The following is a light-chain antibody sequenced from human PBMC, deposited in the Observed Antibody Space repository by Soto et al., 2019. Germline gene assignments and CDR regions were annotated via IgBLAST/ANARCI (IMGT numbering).Light chain of an antibody. CDR1: SSDDGGYDF. CDR3: NAYVDGDNWV. CDR2: EVS. Sequence: QSALTQPPSASGSPGQSVTISCTGTSSDDGGYDFVSWYQHHPSKAPTLMIYEVSKLPSGVPDPFSGSKFGNTASLTVSGLQSEDESDFYCNAYVDGDNWVFGGWTQLTVL. J-gene: IGLJ3*02. V-gene: IGLV2-8*01.